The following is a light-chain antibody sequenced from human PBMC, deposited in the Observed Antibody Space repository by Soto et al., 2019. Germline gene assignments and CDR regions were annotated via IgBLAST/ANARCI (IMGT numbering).Light chain of an antibody. J-gene: IGKJ5*01. CDR1: QGISSW. CDR3: RQANSFPIT. CDR2: AAS. V-gene: IGKV1-12*01. Sequence: DIQMTQSPSSVSASVGGRVTITCRASQGISSWLAWYQKKPGKAPNLLIYAASSLQSGVPSRFSGSESGTDFTLTISSLQPEDCAIYFCRQANSFPITFGQGTRLEI.